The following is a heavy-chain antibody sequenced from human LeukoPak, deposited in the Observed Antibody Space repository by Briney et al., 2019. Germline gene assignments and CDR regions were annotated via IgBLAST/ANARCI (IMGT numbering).Heavy chain of an antibody. V-gene: IGHV3-74*01. CDR3: ARGIYSSGWSLEY. CDR1: GFTFSSYW. CDR2: INADGTNT. D-gene: IGHD6-19*01. Sequence: EGSLRLSCAVSGFTFSSYWMHWVRQTPGKGLLRVSRINADGTNTDYADSVKGRFTISRDNAKNTLYLQMNSLRAEDTAVYYCARGIYSSGWSLEYWGPGTLVTVSS. J-gene: IGHJ4*02.